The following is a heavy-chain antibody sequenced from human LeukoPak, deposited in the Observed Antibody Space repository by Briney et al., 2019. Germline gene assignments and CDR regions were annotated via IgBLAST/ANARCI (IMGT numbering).Heavy chain of an antibody. CDR2: IIPIFGTA. CDR3: AREGSPYYYMDV. J-gene: IGHJ6*03. Sequence: SVKVSCKASGGTFSSYAISWVRQAPGQGLEWMGGIIPIFGTANYAQKFQGRVTITTDESTSTAYMELSSLRSEDTAVYYCAREGSPYYYMDVWGKGTTVTVSS. V-gene: IGHV1-69*05. CDR1: GGTFSSYA.